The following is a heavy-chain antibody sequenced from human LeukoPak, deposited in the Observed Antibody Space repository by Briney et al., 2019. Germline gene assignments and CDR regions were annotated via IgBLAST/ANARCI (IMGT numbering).Heavy chain of an antibody. Sequence: SVKVSCKASGGTFSSYTISWVRQPPGQGLEWMGRIIPILGIANYAQKFQGRVTITADKSTSTAYMELSSLRSEDTAVYYCARGRYSSGWYYFDYWGQGTLVTVSS. CDR1: GGTFSSYT. V-gene: IGHV1-69*02. D-gene: IGHD6-19*01. CDR3: ARGRYSSGWYYFDY. J-gene: IGHJ4*02. CDR2: IIPILGIA.